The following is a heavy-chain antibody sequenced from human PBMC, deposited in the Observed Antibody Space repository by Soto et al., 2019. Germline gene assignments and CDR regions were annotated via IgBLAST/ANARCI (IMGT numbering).Heavy chain of an antibody. J-gene: IGHJ2*01. D-gene: IGHD6-19*01. CDR1: GFTFSSYG. V-gene: IGHV3-33*01. CDR3: ARGVRSGCTLGRPCYCDL. CDR2: IWYDGSNK. Sequence: QVQLVESGGGVVQPGRSLRLSCAASGFTFSSYGMHWVRQAPGKGLEWVAVIWYDGSNKYYAVSVKGRFTISRDNSKNTLYLQMNSLRAEDTAVYYCARGVRSGCTLGRPCYCDLCGRGTLVTVSS.